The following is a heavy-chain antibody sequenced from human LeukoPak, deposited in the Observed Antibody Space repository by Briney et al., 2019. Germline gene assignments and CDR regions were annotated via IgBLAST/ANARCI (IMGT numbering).Heavy chain of an antibody. D-gene: IGHD1-26*01. Sequence: GGSLRLSCAASGFTFSSYGMHWVRQAPGKGLEWVAVISYDGSNKYYADSVKGRFTISRDNSKNTLYLQMNSLRAEDTAVYYCAKDFNSGSYYDYWGQGTLVTVSS. V-gene: IGHV3-30*18. J-gene: IGHJ4*02. CDR1: GFTFSSYG. CDR2: ISYDGSNK. CDR3: AKDFNSGSYYDY.